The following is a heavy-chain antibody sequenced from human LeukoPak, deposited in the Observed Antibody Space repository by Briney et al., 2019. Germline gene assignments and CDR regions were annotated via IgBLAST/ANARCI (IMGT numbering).Heavy chain of an antibody. V-gene: IGHV3-72*01. J-gene: IGHJ4*02. CDR2: TRNKANSYTT. CDR3: ARSEELISLDY. CDR1: GFTFSDHY. Sequence: GGSLRLSCAASGFTFSDHYMDWVRQAPGKGLEWVGRTRNKANSYTTEYAASVKGRFTISRDDSKNSLYLQMNSLKTEDTAVYYCARSEELISLDYWGQGTLVTVSS. D-gene: IGHD1-26*01.